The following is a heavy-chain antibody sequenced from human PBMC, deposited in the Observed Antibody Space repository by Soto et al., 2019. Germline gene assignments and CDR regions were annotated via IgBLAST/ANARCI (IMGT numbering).Heavy chain of an antibody. CDR1: GYTLTELS. D-gene: IGHD4-17*01. Sequence: GASVKVSCKVSGYTLTELSMHWVRQAPGKGLEWMGGFDPEDGETIYAQKFQGRVTMTEDTSTDTAYMELSSLRSEDTAVYYCATGTDYGDYTGKYYYYYYMDVRGKGTTVTVSS. CDR3: ATGTDYGDYTGKYYYYYYMDV. J-gene: IGHJ6*03. CDR2: FDPEDGET. V-gene: IGHV1-24*01.